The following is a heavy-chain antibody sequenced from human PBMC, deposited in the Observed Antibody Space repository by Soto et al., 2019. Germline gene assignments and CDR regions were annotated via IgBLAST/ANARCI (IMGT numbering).Heavy chain of an antibody. CDR1: GFTFSGSA. CDR2: IRSKANSYAT. V-gene: IGHV3-73*01. J-gene: IGHJ4*02. CDR3: TRHVVGYCSGGSCYREDY. Sequence: EVQLVESGGGLVQPGGSLKLSCAASGFTFSGSAMHWVRQASGKGLEWVGRIRSKANSYATAYAASVKGRFTISRDDSKNTAYLQMNSLKTEDTAVYYCTRHVVGYCSGGSCYREDYWGQGTLVTVSS. D-gene: IGHD2-15*01.